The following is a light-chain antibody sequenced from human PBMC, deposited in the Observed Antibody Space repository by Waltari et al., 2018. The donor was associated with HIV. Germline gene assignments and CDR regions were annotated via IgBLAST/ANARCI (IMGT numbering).Light chain of an antibody. CDR1: ALPKQS. J-gene: IGLJ2*01. CDR2: KDR. Sequence: SYELTQPPSVSVSPGQTARITCPGAALPKQSAYWSQQKPGQAPVLVIYKDRERPSGIPERFSGSSSGTTVTLTISGVQAEDEADYYCQSADSSGTYPDRVFGGGTKLTVL. V-gene: IGLV3-25*03. CDR3: QSADSSGTYPDRV.